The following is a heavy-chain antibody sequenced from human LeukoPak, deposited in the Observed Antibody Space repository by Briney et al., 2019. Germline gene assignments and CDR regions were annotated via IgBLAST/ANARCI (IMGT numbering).Heavy chain of an antibody. V-gene: IGHV1-69*13. Sequence: GASVKVSCKASGGTFSSYAISWVRQAPGQGLEWMGGIIPIFGTANYAQKFQGRVTITADESTSTAYMELSSLRSEDTAVYYCARVGDASGWYRKYYFDYWGQGTLVTVSS. CDR2: IIPIFGTA. CDR1: GGTFSSYA. D-gene: IGHD6-19*01. CDR3: ARVGDASGWYRKYYFDY. J-gene: IGHJ4*02.